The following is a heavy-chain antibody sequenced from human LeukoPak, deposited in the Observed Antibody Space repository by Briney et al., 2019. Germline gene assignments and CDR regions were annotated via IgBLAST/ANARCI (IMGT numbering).Heavy chain of an antibody. J-gene: IGHJ5*02. V-gene: IGHV3-9*01. D-gene: IGHD6-13*01. CDR1: GFTFDDYA. CDR3: AKDLRAYSSSWYGLWFDP. Sequence: GGSLRLSCAASGFTFDDYAMHWVRQAPGKGLEWVSGISWNSGSIGYADSVKGRFTISRDNAKNSLYLQMNSLRAEDTALYYCAKDLRAYSSSWYGLWFDPWGQGTLVTVSS. CDR2: ISWNSGSI.